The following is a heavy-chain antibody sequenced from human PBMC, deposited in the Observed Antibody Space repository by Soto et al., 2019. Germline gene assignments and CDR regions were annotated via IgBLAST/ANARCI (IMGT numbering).Heavy chain of an antibody. D-gene: IGHD6-19*01. CDR1: GFTFRDYA. CDR2: ISGSGGDA. J-gene: IGHJ4*02. V-gene: IGHV3-23*01. Sequence: PGGSLRLSCTVSGFTFRDYAMSWVRQAPGKGLEWVSDISGSGGDARYADSVKGRFTISRDNSRDSLLLQLNSLGVDATAVYYWGKERRGSGWSVCNFWGQGTLVTVSS. CDR3: GKERRGSGWSVCNF.